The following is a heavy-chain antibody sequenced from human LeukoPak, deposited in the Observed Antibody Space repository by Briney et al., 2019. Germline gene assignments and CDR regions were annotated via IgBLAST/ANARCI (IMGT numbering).Heavy chain of an antibody. CDR2: IYYSGST. CDR3: ARDRYGGNSGEFDY. J-gene: IGHJ4*02. Sequence: PSETLSLTCTVSGGSISSSSYYWGWIRQPPGKGLEWIGSIYYSGSTYYNPSLKSRGTILVDTSKNQFSLKLSSVTAADAAVYYCARDRYGGNSGEFDYWGQGTLVTVSS. V-gene: IGHV4-39*07. CDR1: GGSISSSSYY. D-gene: IGHD4-23*01.